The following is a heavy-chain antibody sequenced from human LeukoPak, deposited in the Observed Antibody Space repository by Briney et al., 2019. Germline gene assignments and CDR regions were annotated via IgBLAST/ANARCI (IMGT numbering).Heavy chain of an antibody. J-gene: IGHJ6*02. CDR1: GDSINSLDL. D-gene: IGHD2-2*01. Sequence: PSETLSLTCTVSGDSINSLDLWSWVRQPPGKGLEWIGEINHSGSTNYNPSLKSRVTISVDTSKNQFSLKLSSVTAADTAVYYCARWAPIVVVPAATAVYYYYGMDVWGQGTTVTVS. CDR2: INHSGST. V-gene: IGHV4-4*02. CDR3: ARWAPIVVVPAATAVYYYYGMDV.